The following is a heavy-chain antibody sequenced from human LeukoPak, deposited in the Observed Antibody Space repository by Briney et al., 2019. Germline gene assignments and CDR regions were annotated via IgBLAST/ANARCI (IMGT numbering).Heavy chain of an antibody. V-gene: IGHV4-31*03. CDR3: AREYTLYRSGWFLDY. J-gene: IGHJ4*02. CDR2: IYYSGST. CDR1: GGSISSGGYY. Sequence: SQTLSLTCTVSGGSISSGGYYWSWIRQHPGKGLEWIGYIYYSGSTYYNPSLKSRVTISIDTSKNQFSLKLGSVTAADTAVYYCAREYTLYRSGWFLDYWGQGTVVAVSS. D-gene: IGHD6-19*01.